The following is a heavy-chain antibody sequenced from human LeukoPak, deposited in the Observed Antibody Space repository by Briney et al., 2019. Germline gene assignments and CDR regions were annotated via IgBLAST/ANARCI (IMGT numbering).Heavy chain of an antibody. D-gene: IGHD6-19*01. CDR3: ARVDGSSSCPDY. CDR2: MSYDGRYR. V-gene: IGHV3-33*05. Sequence: GGSLRLSCTTSGFTFDFYAMHWVRQAPGKGLEWVAVMSYDGRYRYYADSAKGRFTISRDNAKNLLYLEMNSLRAEDAALYYCARVDGSSSCPDYWGQGTLVTVSS. CDR1: GFTFDFYA. J-gene: IGHJ4*02.